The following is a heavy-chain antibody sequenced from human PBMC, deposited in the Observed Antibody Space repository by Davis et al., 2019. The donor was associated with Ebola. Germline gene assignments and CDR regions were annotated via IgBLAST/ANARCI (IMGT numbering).Heavy chain of an antibody. CDR3: ARGGVRGVIMDY. Sequence: LRLSCAVSGGSISSGGYSWSWIRQPPGKGLEWIGYIYHSGSTYYNPSLKSRVTISVDRSKNQFSLKLSSVTAADTAVYYCARGGVRGVIMDYWGQGTLVTVSS. J-gene: IGHJ4*02. D-gene: IGHD3-10*01. CDR1: GGSISSGGYS. V-gene: IGHV4-30-2*01. CDR2: IYHSGST.